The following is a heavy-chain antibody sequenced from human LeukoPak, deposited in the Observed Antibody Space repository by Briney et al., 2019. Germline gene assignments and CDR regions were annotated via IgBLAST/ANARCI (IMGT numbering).Heavy chain of an antibody. V-gene: IGHV4-59*01. Sequence: SETLSLTCTVSGGSISSYYWSWIRQPPGKGLEWIGYIYDSGSTNYNPSLKSRVTISVDTSKNQFSLKLSSVTAADTAVYYCARVLIRGYSGYDYYYYMDVWGKGTTVTISS. J-gene: IGHJ6*03. CDR1: GGSISSYY. D-gene: IGHD5-12*01. CDR3: ARVLIRGYSGYDYYYYMDV. CDR2: IYDSGST.